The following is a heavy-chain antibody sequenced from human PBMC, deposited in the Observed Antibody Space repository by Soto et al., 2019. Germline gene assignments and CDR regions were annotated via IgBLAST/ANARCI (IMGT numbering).Heavy chain of an antibody. D-gene: IGHD4-17*01. J-gene: IGHJ6*03. V-gene: IGHV1-69*13. CDR1: GGTFSSYA. CDR2: IIPIFGTA. CDR3: ARGLGVTTLLGYYYYYMDV. Sequence: SVKVSCKASGGTFSSYAISWVRQAPGQGLEWMGGIIPIFGTANYAQKFQGRVTITADASTSTAYMELSSLRSEDTAVYYCARGLGVTTLLGYYYYYMDVWGKGTTVTVSS.